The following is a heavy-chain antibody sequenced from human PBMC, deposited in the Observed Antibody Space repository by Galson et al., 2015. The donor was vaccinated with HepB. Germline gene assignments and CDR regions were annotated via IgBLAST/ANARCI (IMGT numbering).Heavy chain of an antibody. V-gene: IGHV3-48*03. CDR3: ARVGSRGYADYAV. CDR1: GFTFSTYE. CDR2: ISFSGNTI. Sequence: SLRLSCAASGFTFSTYEMNWVRQAPGKGLEWVSYISFSGNTIYYADFVRGRFTISRDNAKDSLFLQMNSLRVEDSAVYYCARVGSRGYADYAVWGQGTTVTVSS. J-gene: IGHJ6*02. D-gene: IGHD4-17*01.